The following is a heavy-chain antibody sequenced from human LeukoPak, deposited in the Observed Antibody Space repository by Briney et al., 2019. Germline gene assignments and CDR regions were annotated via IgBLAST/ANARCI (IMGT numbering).Heavy chain of an antibody. Sequence: SETLSLTCTVSGGSISSYYWSWIRQPPGKGLEWIGYIYYSGSTNYNPSLTSRVTISVDTSKNQFSLKLSSVTAADTAVYYCARRLDSSGWYGYYGMDVWGQGTTVTVSS. J-gene: IGHJ6*02. CDR1: GGSISSYY. D-gene: IGHD6-19*01. CDR3: ARRLDSSGWYGYYGMDV. CDR2: IYYSGST. V-gene: IGHV4-59*08.